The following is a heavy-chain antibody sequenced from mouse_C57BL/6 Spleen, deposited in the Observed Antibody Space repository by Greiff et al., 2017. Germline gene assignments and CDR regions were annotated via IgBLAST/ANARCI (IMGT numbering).Heavy chain of an antibody. V-gene: IGHV3-6*01. CDR1: GYSITSGYY. J-gene: IGHJ4*01. CDR2: ISYDGSN. Sequence: EVKLKESGPGLVKPSQSLSLTCSVTGYSITSGYYWNWIRQFPGNKLEWMGYISYDGSNNYNPSLKNRISITRDTSKNQFFLKLNSVTTEDTATYYCARGGSSGYVYYAMDYWGQGTSVTVSS. D-gene: IGHD3-2*02. CDR3: ARGGSSGYVYYAMDY.